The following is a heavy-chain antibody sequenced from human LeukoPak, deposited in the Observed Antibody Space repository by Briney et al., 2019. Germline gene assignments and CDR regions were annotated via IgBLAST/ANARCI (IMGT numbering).Heavy chain of an antibody. CDR1: GGSVTSYY. V-gene: IGHV4-59*08. Sequence: AETLSLTCTVSGGSVTSYYWSWIRQPPGRGLEWVGYGDHLGEVVYNLSLQSRVTISIDASNSQFSLRLTSVTATDTAVYHCARLSDLYNGTYLLDSWSQGTLVIVSS. CDR3: ARLSDLYNGTYLLDS. CDR2: GDHLGEV. D-gene: IGHD1-26*01. J-gene: IGHJ4*02.